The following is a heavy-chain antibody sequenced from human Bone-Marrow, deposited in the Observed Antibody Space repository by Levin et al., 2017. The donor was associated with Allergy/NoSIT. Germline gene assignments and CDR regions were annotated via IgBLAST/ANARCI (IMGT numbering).Heavy chain of an antibody. V-gene: IGHV4-59*01. D-gene: IGHD2-15*01. Sequence: SETLSLTCTVSGGSISSYYWSWIRQPPGKGLEWIGYIYYSGSTNYNPSLKSRVTISVDTSKNQFSLKLSSVTAADTAVYYCARDGCSGGSCYFYWYFDLWGRGTLVTVSS. CDR1: GGSISSYY. J-gene: IGHJ2*01. CDR2: IYYSGST. CDR3: ARDGCSGGSCYFYWYFDL.